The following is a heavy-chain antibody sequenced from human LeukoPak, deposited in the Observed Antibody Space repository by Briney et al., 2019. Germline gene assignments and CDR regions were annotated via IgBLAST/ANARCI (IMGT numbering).Heavy chain of an antibody. CDR2: INSDGSST. J-gene: IGHJ4*02. Sequence: PGGSLRLTCAASGFTFSSYWMHWVRQPPGKGLVWVSRINSDGSSTSYAASVKGRFTISRDNTKNTLYLQMNSLTAEDTAVYYCARDRGERPFDYWGQGTLVTVSS. D-gene: IGHD1-1*01. CDR3: ARDRGERPFDY. V-gene: IGHV3-74*01. CDR1: GFTFSSYW.